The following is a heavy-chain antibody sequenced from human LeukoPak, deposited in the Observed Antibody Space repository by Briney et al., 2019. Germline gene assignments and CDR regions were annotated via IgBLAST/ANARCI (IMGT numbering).Heavy chain of an antibody. CDR2: ISSGSSAI. V-gene: IGHV3-21*01. D-gene: IGHD4-17*01. Sequence: GGSLRLSCEASGFTFTTYSMTWVRQAPGRGLEWVSIISSGSSAIFSADALKGRFTISRDDAKNLLYLDMNSLRAEDTAVYYCARGHTAVTRHFDFWGRGTLVTVSS. CDR1: GFTFTTYS. CDR3: ARGHTAVTRHFDF. J-gene: IGHJ4*02.